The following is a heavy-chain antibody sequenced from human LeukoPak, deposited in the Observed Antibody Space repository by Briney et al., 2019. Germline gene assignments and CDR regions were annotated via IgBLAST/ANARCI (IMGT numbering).Heavy chain of an antibody. V-gene: IGHV4-59*08. D-gene: IGHD3-16*02. CDR2: IYVTGST. CDR1: GGSIGTYY. CDR3: ARHIGGGIEDMDV. Sequence: KPSETLSLTCNVSGGSIGTYYWSWIRQSPGKGLEWIGYIYVTGSTRYNPYLQSRVTISVDTSRNQFFLKMSSVTAADTAVYYCARHIGGGIEDMDVWGTGTKVTVSS. J-gene: IGHJ6*03.